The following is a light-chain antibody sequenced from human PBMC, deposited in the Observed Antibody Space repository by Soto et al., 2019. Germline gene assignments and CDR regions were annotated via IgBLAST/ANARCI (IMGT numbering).Light chain of an antibody. CDR1: QSVSSN. Sequence: EIVMTQSAATLSVYPGERATLSCRASQSVSSNLAWYQQKPGQAPRLLIYGASTRATGIPARFSGSGSGTEFTLTISSLQSEDFAVYYCQQYNNWPFPSWTFGQGTKVEIK. CDR3: QQYNNWPFPSWT. CDR2: GAS. V-gene: IGKV3-15*01. J-gene: IGKJ1*01.